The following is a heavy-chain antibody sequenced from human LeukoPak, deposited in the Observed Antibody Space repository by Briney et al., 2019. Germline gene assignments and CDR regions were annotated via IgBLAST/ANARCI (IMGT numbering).Heavy chain of an antibody. V-gene: IGHV4-4*02. J-gene: IGHJ3*02. CDR2: IYHSGST. D-gene: IGHD2-8*01. Sequence: SETLSLTCAVSGGSISSSNWWSWVRQPPGKGLEWIGEIYHSGSTNYNPSLKSRVTISVDKSKNQFSLKLSSVTAADTAVYYCARAPQEALMVYAPRAFDIWGQGTMVTVSS. CDR1: GGSISSSNW. CDR3: ARAPQEALMVYAPRAFDI.